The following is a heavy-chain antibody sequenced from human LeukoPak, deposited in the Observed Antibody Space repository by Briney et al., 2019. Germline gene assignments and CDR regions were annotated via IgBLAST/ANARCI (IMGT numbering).Heavy chain of an antibody. CDR3: ARGGTYYYDSSGYYHFDY. Sequence: GGSLRLSCAASGFTFSSYGMHWVRQAPGRGLEWVAVIWYDGSNKYYADSVKGRFTISRDNSKNTLYLQMNSLRAEDTAVYYCARGGTYYYDSSGYYHFDYWGQGTLVTVSS. J-gene: IGHJ4*02. CDR1: GFTFSSYG. D-gene: IGHD3-22*01. V-gene: IGHV3-33*01. CDR2: IWYDGSNK.